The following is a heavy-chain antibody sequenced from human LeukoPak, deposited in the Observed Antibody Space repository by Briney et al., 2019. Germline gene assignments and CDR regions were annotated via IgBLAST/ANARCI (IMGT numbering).Heavy chain of an antibody. CDR1: GYTFTVYY. CDR3: ARVMGIAAADRSYYFDY. V-gene: IGHV1-2*02. Sequence: ASVKVSFTASGYTFTVYYMHWVRQAPGQGLEWMGWINPNSGGTNYAQKFQGRVTMTRDTSISTAYMELSGLRSDDTAVYYCARVMGIAAADRSYYFDYWGQGTLVTVSS. J-gene: IGHJ4*02. D-gene: IGHD6-13*01. CDR2: INPNSGGT.